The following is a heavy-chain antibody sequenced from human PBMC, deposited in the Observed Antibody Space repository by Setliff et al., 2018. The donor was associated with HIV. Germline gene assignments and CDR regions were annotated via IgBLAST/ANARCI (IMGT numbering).Heavy chain of an antibody. V-gene: IGHV3-30-3*01. J-gene: IGHJ6*02. CDR2: ISYDGNNK. D-gene: IGHD3-10*01. Sequence: PGGSLRLSCAASGFNFSTYAMHWVRQAPGKGLEWVSVISYDGNNKYYADSVKGRFTISRDNSKNTLYLQMNSLRAEDTAVYFCARPTNIDTLYYGSQSFYMYYYGMDVWGQGTTVTVSS. CDR3: ARPTNIDTLYYGSQSFYMYYYGMDV. CDR1: GFNFSTYA.